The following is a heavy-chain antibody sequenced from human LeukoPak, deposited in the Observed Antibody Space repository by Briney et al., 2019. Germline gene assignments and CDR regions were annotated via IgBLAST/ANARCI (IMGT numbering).Heavy chain of an antibody. V-gene: IGHV3-48*04. J-gene: IGHJ4*02. CDR3: ARSKPSDY. CDR1: GFTFSTYS. CDR2: ISSSSSTI. Sequence: GGSLRLSCAASGFTFSTYSMNWVRQAPGKGLEWVSYISSSSSTIYYADSVKGRFTISRDNAKNSLYLQMNSLRAEDTAMYYCARSKPSDYWGQGTLVTVSS.